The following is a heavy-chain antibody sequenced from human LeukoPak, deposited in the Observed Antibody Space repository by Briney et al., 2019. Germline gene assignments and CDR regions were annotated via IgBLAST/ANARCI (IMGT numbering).Heavy chain of an antibody. CDR2: IYHSGST. J-gene: IGHJ4*02. D-gene: IGHD6-19*01. CDR1: GGSISSGGYS. CDR3: ARKGGRYLAVAGRAFDY. V-gene: IGHV4-30-2*01. Sequence: SETLSLTCAVSGGSISSGGYSWSWIRQPPGKGLEWIGYIYHSGSTYYNPSLKSRVTISVDRSKNQFSLKLSSVTAADTAVYYCARKGGRYLAVAGRAFDYWGQGTLVTVSS.